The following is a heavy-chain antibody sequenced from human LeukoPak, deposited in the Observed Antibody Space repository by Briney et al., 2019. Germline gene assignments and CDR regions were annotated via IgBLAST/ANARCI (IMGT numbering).Heavy chain of an antibody. J-gene: IGHJ6*03. CDR3: ARDKGYCSGGSCDDYYYYYVDV. Sequence: GGSLRLSCAASGFTFSSYSMNWVRRAPGKGLEWVSYISSSSSTIYYADSVKGRFTISRDNAKNSLYLQMNSLRAEDTAVYYCARDKGYCSGGSCDDYYYYYVDVWGKGTTVTVSS. V-gene: IGHV3-48*01. CDR1: GFTFSSYS. CDR2: ISSSSSTI. D-gene: IGHD2-15*01.